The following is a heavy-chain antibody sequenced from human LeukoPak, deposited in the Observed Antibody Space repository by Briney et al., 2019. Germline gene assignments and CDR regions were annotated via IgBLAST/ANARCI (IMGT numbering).Heavy chain of an antibody. J-gene: IGHJ6*02. V-gene: IGHV1-2*02. D-gene: IGHD6-13*01. Sequence: SVKVSCKASGYTFTGYYMHWVRQAPGQGLEWMRWINPNSGGTNYAQKFQGRVTMTRDTSISTAYMELSRLRSDDTAVYYCTFSSSNPYYYYYGMDVWGQGTTVTVSS. CDR3: TFSSSNPYYYYYGMDV. CDR2: INPNSGGT. CDR1: GYTFTGYY.